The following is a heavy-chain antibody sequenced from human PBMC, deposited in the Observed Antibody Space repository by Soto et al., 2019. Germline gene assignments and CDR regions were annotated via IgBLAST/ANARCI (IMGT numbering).Heavy chain of an antibody. D-gene: IGHD6-6*01. J-gene: IGHJ6*03. CDR2: ISSNGVGT. CDR3: ASRARPDFYYIHV. Sequence: EVQLAESGGGLAQPGGSLRLSCAASGFTLSGYAMDWVRQAPGKGLEYVSGISSNGVGTYYANYVQGRFTISRDNSKNTVYPQMGIISSEDMAVYYCASRARPDFYYIHVWGKGTTV. V-gene: IGHV3-64*01. CDR1: GFTLSGYA.